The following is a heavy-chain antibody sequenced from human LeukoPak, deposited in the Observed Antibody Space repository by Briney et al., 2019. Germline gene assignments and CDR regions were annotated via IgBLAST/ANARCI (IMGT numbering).Heavy chain of an antibody. J-gene: IGHJ6*03. CDR2: ISSSGSTI. V-gene: IGHV3-11*04. CDR3: ARDSLPLISGTYYMDV. Sequence: PGGSLRLSCAASGFTFSDYYMSWIRQAPGKGLEWVSYISSSGSTIYCADSVKGRFTISRDNAKNSLYLQMNSLRAEDTAVYYCARDSLPLISGTYYMDVWGKGTTVTISS. D-gene: IGHD2-8*01. CDR1: GFTFSDYY.